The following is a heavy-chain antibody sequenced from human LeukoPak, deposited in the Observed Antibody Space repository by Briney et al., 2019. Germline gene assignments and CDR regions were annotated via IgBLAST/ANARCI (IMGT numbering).Heavy chain of an antibody. J-gene: IGHJ5*02. V-gene: IGHV3-48*03. Sequence: PGGSLRLSCAASGFTFSSYEMNWVRQAPGKGLEWVSYISSSGSTIYYADSVKGRFTISRDNAKNSLYLQMNSLRAEDTAVYYCAVITGIITMIVPWGQGTLVTVSS. D-gene: IGHD3-22*01. CDR3: AVITGIITMIVP. CDR2: ISSSGSTI. CDR1: GFTFSSYE.